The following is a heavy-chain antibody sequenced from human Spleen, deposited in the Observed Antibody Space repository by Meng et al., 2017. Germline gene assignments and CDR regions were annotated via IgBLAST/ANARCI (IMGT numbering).Heavy chain of an antibody. CDR2: IYTSGST. CDR3: ARDVYGSGSPNWFDP. CDR1: GGSISSYY. J-gene: IGHJ5*02. V-gene: IGHV4-4*07. Sequence: SETLSLTCTVSGGSISSYYWSWIRQPAGKGLEWIGRIYTSGSTYYNPSLKSRVTISVDTSKNQFSLKLSSVTAADTAVYYCARDVYGSGSPNWFDPWGQGTLVTVSS. D-gene: IGHD3-10*01.